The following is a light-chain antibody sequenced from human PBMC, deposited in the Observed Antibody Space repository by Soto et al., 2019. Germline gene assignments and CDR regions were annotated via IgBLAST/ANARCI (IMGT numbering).Light chain of an antibody. CDR2: EGT. Sequence: QSALTQPLSASGSPGQSVTISCTGTSNDVGDFNYVSWYQQYPGKAPKLMIYEGTKRPSGVSNRFSGSKSGNTASLTISGLQAEDEADYYCSSYAGSSNSVVFGGGTKLTVL. J-gene: IGLJ2*01. CDR3: SSYAGSSNSVV. CDR1: SNDVGDFNY. V-gene: IGLV2-8*01.